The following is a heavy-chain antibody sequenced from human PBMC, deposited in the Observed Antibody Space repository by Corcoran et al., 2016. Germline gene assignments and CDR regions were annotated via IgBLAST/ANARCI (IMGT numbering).Heavy chain of an antibody. V-gene: IGHV3-33*01. J-gene: IGHJ4*01. CDR2: IWYDGSNK. CDR3: ARKGGYCSSTSCYLDY. Sequence: QVQLVESGGGVVQPGRSLRLSCAASGFTFSSYGMHWVRQAPGKGLEWVAVIWYDGSNKYYADSVKGRFTISRDNSKNTLYLQMNSLRAEDTALYYCARKGGYCSSTSCYLDYWGQGTLVTVSS. CDR1: GFTFSSYG. D-gene: IGHD2-2*01.